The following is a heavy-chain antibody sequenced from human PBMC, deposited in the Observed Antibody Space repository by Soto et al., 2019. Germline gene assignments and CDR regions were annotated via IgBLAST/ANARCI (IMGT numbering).Heavy chain of an antibody. V-gene: IGHV3-23*04. CDR3: EGLWI. J-gene: IGHJ3*01. D-gene: IGHD2-21*01. CDR1: GFTIRNYA. Sequence: EVQVVDSGGDLVQPAGSLRLSCAASGFTIRNYAMRWVRQATGKALEWVSGISGRSDRTYYADSVKGRFTIFKDNSKNTLYLQLSSRRVEDTAGDHCEGLWIWGQGTMVTVSS. CDR2: ISGRSDRT.